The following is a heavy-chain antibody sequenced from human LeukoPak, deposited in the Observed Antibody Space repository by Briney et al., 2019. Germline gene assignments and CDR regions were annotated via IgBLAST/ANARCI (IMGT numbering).Heavy chain of an antibody. Sequence: SETLSLTCTVSGGSISSSSYYWGWIRQPTGKGLEWIGSIYYSGSTYYNPSLKSRVTISVDTSKNQFSLKLSSVTAADTAVYYCAVNYDYVWGSFWGQGTLVTVSS. D-gene: IGHD3-16*01. CDR3: AVNYDYVWGSF. CDR1: GGSISSSSYY. V-gene: IGHV4-39*01. CDR2: IYYSGST. J-gene: IGHJ4*02.